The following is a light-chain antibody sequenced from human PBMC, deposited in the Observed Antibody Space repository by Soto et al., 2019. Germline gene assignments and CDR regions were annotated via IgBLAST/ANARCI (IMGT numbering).Light chain of an antibody. CDR1: SSNIGSKT. V-gene: IGLV1-44*01. CDR2: SNN. CDR3: AAWDDSLNGWV. Sequence: QSVLTQPPSASGTPGQRVTMSCSGSSSNIGSKTVNWYQHLPGTAPKLVIYSNNQRPSGVPGRFSGSKSGTSASLAINGLQSEDEAEYYCAAWDDSLNGWVFGGGTKLTVL. J-gene: IGLJ3*02.